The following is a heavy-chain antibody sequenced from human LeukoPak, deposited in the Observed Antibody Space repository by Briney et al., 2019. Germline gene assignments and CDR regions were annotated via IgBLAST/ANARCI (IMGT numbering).Heavy chain of an antibody. CDR2: IKQDGSEK. V-gene: IGHV3-7*04. D-gene: IGHD6-19*01. Sequence: PGGSLRLSCAASGFTFRSYAMSWVRQAPGKGLEWVANIKQDGSEKYYVDSVKGRFTISRDNAKNSLYLQMNSLRAEDTAVYYCARGRGAVAGPAPNYYMDVWGKGTTVTVSS. CDR3: ARGRGAVAGPAPNYYMDV. J-gene: IGHJ6*03. CDR1: GFTFRSYA.